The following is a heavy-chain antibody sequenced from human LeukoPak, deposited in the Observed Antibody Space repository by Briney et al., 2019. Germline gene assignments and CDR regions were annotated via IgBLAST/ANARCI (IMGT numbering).Heavy chain of an antibody. CDR3: ARVDYYDSSVFDY. Sequence: SETLSLTCTVSGGSISSYYWSWIRQPPGKGLEWIGYIYYSGSTNYNPSLKSRVTISVDTSKNQFSLILNSVTAADLAVYYCARVDYYDSSVFDYWGQGTLVTVSS. CDR2: IYYSGST. V-gene: IGHV4-59*01. D-gene: IGHD3-22*01. J-gene: IGHJ4*02. CDR1: GGSISSYY.